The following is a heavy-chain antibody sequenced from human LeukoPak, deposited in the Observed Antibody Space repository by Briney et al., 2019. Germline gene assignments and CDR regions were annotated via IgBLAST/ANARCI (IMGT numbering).Heavy chain of an antibody. Sequence: PGGSLRLSCAASGFTFDDYGMSWVRQAPGKGLEWVSGINWSGGSTGYADSVKGRFTISRDNAKNSLYLQMNSLRAEDTALYYCVRFRGYSSSWYGPKAFDYWGQGTLVTVSS. CDR1: GFTFDDYG. CDR2: INWSGGST. V-gene: IGHV3-20*04. D-gene: IGHD6-13*01. J-gene: IGHJ4*02. CDR3: VRFRGYSSSWYGPKAFDY.